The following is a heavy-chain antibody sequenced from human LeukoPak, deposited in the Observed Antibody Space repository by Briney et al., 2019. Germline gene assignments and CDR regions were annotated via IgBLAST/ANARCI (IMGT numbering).Heavy chain of an antibody. V-gene: IGHV4-30-2*01. Sequence: SETLSLTCTVSGGSISSGGYYWSWIRQPPGKGLEWIGYIYHSGSTYYNPSLKSRVTISVDRSKNQFSLKLSSVTAADTAVYYCARDLKGPVNWYFDLWGRGTLVTVSS. J-gene: IGHJ2*01. CDR2: IYHSGST. CDR3: ARDLKGPVNWYFDL. CDR1: GGSISSGGYY.